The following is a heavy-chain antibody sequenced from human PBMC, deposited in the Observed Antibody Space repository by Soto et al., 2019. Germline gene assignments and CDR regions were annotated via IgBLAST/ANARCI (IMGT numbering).Heavy chain of an antibody. D-gene: IGHD4-4*01. CDR2: IIPILGIA. Sequence: ASVKVSCKASGGTFSSYTISWVRQAPGQGLEWMGRIIPILGIANYAQKFQGRVTITADKSTSTAYMELSSLRSEDTAVYFCSRAVRVDYSGASKDHWGPGTLVTVSS. V-gene: IGHV1-69*02. CDR3: SRAVRVDYSGASKDH. CDR1: GGTFSSYT. J-gene: IGHJ4*02.